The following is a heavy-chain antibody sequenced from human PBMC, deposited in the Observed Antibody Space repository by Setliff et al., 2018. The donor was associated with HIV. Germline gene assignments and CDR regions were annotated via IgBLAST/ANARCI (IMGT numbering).Heavy chain of an antibody. CDR3: TRHPLRPGIAGYFYFVDV. CDR1: GYSFPNDW. Sequence: PGESLKISCQDSGYSFPNDWIGWVRQKPGKGLEWVAIIFPRDSETRYSPSFEGQVTISVDRSLNTVYLQWSRLRASDSAIYYCTRHPLRPGIAGYFYFVDVWGTGTTVTVSS. V-gene: IGHV5-51*01. D-gene: IGHD3-9*01. J-gene: IGHJ6*03. CDR2: IFPRDSET.